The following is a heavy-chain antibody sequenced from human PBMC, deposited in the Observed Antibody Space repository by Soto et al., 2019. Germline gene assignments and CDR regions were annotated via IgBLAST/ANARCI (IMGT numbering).Heavy chain of an antibody. Sequence: GASVKVSFKASGGTFISYAISWVRQAPGQGLEWMGGIIPIFGTANYAQKFQGRVTITADESTSTAYMELSSLRSEDTAVYYCARESTRYSSQLTWGQGTLVTVSS. D-gene: IGHD6-13*01. J-gene: IGHJ5*02. CDR3: ARESTRYSSQLT. CDR2: IIPIFGTA. V-gene: IGHV1-69*13. CDR1: GGTFISYA.